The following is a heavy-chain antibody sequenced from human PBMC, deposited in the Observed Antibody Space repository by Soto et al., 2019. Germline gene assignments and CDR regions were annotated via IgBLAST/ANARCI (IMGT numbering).Heavy chain of an antibody. Sequence: QVQLQESGPGLVKPSETLSLTCTVSGGSISRGDYYWNWIRQPPGKGLEWIGYIYYSGNTYYNPSLKSRITISVDTSQNQFSLKLSSVTAADTAVYYWARVLRIQLWLGWFDPWGQGTLVTVSS. CDR2: IYYSGNT. CDR1: GGSISRGDYY. D-gene: IGHD5-18*01. V-gene: IGHV4-30-4*01. J-gene: IGHJ5*02. CDR3: ARVLRIQLWLGWFDP.